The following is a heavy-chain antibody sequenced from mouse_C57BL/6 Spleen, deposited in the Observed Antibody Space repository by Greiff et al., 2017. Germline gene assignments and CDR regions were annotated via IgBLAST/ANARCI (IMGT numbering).Heavy chain of an antibody. CDR1: GYTFTSYW. CDR2: INPSSGYT. V-gene: IGHV1-7*01. CDR3: ARYYGSSYGNFDY. Sequence: VKLLESGAELAKPGASVKLSCKASGYTFTSYWMHWVKQRPGQGLEWIGYINPSSGYTKYNQKFKDKATLAADKSSSTAYMQLSSLTYEDSAVYYCARYYGSSYGNFDYWGQGTTLTVSS. J-gene: IGHJ2*01. D-gene: IGHD1-1*01.